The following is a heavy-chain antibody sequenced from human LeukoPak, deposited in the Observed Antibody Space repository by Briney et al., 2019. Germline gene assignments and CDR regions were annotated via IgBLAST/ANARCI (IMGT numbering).Heavy chain of an antibody. J-gene: IGHJ4*02. CDR2: IWFDGSNK. CDR3: ARGQASLQKIAAAFSNVGNFDY. D-gene: IGHD6-13*01. V-gene: IGHV3-30*02. CDR1: GFTFSSYG. Sequence: TGGSLRLSCAASGFTFSSYGMHWVRQAPGKGLEWVAFIWFDGSNKYYADSVKGRFTISRDNSKNTLYLQMNSLRAEDTAVYYCARGQASLQKIAAAFSNVGNFDYWGQGTLVTVSS.